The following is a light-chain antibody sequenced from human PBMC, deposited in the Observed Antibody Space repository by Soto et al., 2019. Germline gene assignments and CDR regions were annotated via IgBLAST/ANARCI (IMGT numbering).Light chain of an antibody. V-gene: IGLV2-14*01. Sequence: QSALTQTASVSGSPGQSITISCTGTTGNVGGHDHVSWYQHHPGKVPKLIISEVSNRPSGVSSRFSGSKSGNTASLTISGLQAEDEAIYYCSSYTASGVFGGGTKLTVL. CDR1: TGNVGGHDH. J-gene: IGLJ3*02. CDR3: SSYTASGV. CDR2: EVS.